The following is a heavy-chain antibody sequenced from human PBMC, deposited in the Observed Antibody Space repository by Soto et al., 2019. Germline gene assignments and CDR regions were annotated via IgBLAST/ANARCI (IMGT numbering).Heavy chain of an antibody. D-gene: IGHD2-15*01. V-gene: IGHV3-23*01. CDR2: ISGSGGST. J-gene: IGHJ4*02. CDR1: GFAFSSCA. CDR3: AKVGHSTPFDY. Sequence: VQLLESGGGLVQPGGSLRLSCAASGFAFSSCAMSWVRQAPGKGLEWVSAISGSGGSTYYADSVRGRFTISRDNSKNTLYLQMNSLRAEDTAVYYCAKVGHSTPFDYWGQGTLVTVSS.